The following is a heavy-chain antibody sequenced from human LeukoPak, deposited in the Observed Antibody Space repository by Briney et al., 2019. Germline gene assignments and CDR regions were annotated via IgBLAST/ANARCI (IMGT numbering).Heavy chain of an antibody. CDR2: INHSGST. V-gene: IGHV4-38-2*02. Sequence: SATLSLTCTVSRYSISNGYYWGWIRQSPGKGLEWIGEINHSGSTNYNPSLKSRVTISVDTSKNQFSLKLSSVTAADTAVYYCARVPHYYYYYMDVWGKGTTVTVSS. J-gene: IGHJ6*03. CDR1: RYSISNGYY. CDR3: ARVPHYYYYYMDV.